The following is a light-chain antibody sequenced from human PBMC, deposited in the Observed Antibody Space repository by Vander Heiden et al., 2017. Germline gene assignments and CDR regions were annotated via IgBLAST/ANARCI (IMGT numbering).Light chain of an antibody. J-gene: IGKJ1*01. V-gene: IGKV1-39*01. Sequence: DIQMTQSPSSLSASVGDRVTITCRASQSISGYLNWYQQKPGRAPKLLIYAASSLQSGVPSRFSGSGSGTEFSLTISRLQVEDFATYYCQQRYSIPWTFGQGTKVEIK. CDR1: QSISGY. CDR3: QQRYSIPWT. CDR2: AAS.